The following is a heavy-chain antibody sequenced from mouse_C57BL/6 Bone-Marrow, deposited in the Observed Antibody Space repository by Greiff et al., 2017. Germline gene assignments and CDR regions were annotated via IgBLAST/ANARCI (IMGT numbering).Heavy chain of an antibody. Sequence: EVQLQQSGPVLVKPGASVKMSCKASGYTFTDYYMNWVKQSHGKSLEWIGVINPYNGGTGYNQKFKGKATLTVDKSSSTAYMELNSRTSEDSAVYYCARKVLFWGSPFAYWGQGTLVTVSA. CDR3: ARKVLFWGSPFAY. J-gene: IGHJ3*01. CDR2: INPYNGGT. CDR1: GYTFTDYY. V-gene: IGHV1-19*01. D-gene: IGHD1-1*01.